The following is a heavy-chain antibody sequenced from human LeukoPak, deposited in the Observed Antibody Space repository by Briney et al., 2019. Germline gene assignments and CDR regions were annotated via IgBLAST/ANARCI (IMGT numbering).Heavy chain of an antibody. D-gene: IGHD6-13*01. V-gene: IGHV1-2*02. CDR1: GYTFTGYY. CDR2: IHPKSGGT. Sequence: ASVKVSCKASGYTFTGYYMHWVRQAPGQGLEWMGSIHPKSGGTKYAQKFQGRVTVTRDTSISAAYMELSRLTSDDTAVYYCARDPPAAGSTEFDFWGQGTLVTVSS. J-gene: IGHJ4*02. CDR3: ARDPPAAGSTEFDF.